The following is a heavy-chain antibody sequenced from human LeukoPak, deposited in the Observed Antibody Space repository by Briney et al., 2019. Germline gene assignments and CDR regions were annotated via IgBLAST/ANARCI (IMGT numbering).Heavy chain of an antibody. V-gene: IGHV4-34*01. Sequence: KPSESLSLTCAVYGGSFSTYYWSWIRQPPGKGLEWIGEINHSGSTNYNPSLKSRVTISVDTSKNQFSLKLSSVTAADTAVYYCTRAKRIIMIRGVITRYFDYWGQGTLVTVSS. CDR3: TRAKRIIMIRGVITRYFDY. CDR1: GGSFSTYY. CDR2: INHSGST. D-gene: IGHD3-10*01. J-gene: IGHJ4*02.